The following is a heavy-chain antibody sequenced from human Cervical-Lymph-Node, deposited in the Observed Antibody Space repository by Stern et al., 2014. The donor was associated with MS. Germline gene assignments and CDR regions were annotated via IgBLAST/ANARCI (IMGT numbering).Heavy chain of an antibody. CDR3: ANAAALSCRSPSCYKAFEY. J-gene: IGHJ4*02. V-gene: IGHV3-30*18. D-gene: IGHD2-2*02. CDR1: GLTFSLSG. Sequence: VQLEESGGGVAQPGRSLRLSCAASGLTFSLSGMHWVRQAPGKVLDWVAVISYDGSDKYYGYSVKDRFTISRDNSKNTVYLQMNSLRAEDTAVYYCANAAALSCRSPSCYKAFEYWGQGILVTVSS. CDR2: ISYDGSDK.